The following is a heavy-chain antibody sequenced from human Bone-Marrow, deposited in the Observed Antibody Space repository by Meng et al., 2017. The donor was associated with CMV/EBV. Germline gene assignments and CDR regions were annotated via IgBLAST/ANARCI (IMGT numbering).Heavy chain of an antibody. D-gene: IGHD6-19*01. CDR2: INPSGGST. V-gene: IGHV1-46*01. CDR1: GYTFTSYY. J-gene: IGHJ4*02. Sequence: QVQLVQSGAEGKKPGASVKVSXKASGYTFTSYYKHWVRQAPGQGLEWMGIINPSGGSTSYAQKFQGRVTMTRDTSTSTVYMELSSLRSEDTAVYYCALSVAGTRGGFDYGGQGTLVTVSA. CDR3: ALSVAGTRGGFDY.